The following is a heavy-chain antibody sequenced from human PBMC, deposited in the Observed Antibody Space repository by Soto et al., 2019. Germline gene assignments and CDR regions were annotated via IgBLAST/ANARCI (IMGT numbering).Heavy chain of an antibody. Sequence: ASVKVSCKASGYTFTGYYMHWVRQAPAQGLEWMGWINPNSGGTNYAQKFQGRVTMTRDTSISTAYMELSRLRSDDTAVYYCARDLNRHGYNGMDVWGQGTTLPVSS. J-gene: IGHJ6*02. CDR2: INPNSGGT. V-gene: IGHV1-2*02. CDR3: ARDLNRHGYNGMDV. CDR1: GYTFTGYY. D-gene: IGHD2-8*01.